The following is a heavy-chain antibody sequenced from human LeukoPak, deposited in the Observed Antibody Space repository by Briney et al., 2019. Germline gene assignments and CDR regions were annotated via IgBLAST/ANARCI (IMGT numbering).Heavy chain of an antibody. V-gene: IGHV4-39*01. CDR3: ARSLWYSGYM. CDR1: RGSISSSSYY. Sequence: SETLSLTCTVSRGSISSSSYYWGWIRQPPGKGLEWIGSIYYSGSTYYNPSLKSRVTISVDTSKNQFSLKLSSVTAADTAVYYCARSLWYSGYMWGQGTLVTVSS. J-gene: IGHJ4*02. D-gene: IGHD1-26*01. CDR2: IYYSGST.